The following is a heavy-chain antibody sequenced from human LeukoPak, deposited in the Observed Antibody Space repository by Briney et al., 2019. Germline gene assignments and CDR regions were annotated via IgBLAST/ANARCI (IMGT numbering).Heavy chain of an antibody. J-gene: IGHJ6*02. V-gene: IGHV5-10-1*01. CDR3: ARHEAYYYYGMDV. Sequence: SGESLKISCKGSGYSFTSYWISWVRQMPGKGLEWMGRIDPSDFYTNYSPSFQGHVTISADKSISTAYLQWSSLKASDTAMYYCARHEAYYYYGMDVWGQGTTVTVSS. CDR1: GYSFTSYW. CDR2: IDPSDFYT.